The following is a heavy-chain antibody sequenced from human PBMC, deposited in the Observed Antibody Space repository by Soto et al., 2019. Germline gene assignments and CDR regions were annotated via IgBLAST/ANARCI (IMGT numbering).Heavy chain of an antibody. CDR3: ARGRGYSYGYHYYHYGMDV. V-gene: IGHV4-34*01. CDR1: GGSFSGYY. D-gene: IGHD5-18*01. Sequence: NPSETLSLTCAVYGGSFSGYYWSWIRQPPGKGLEWIGEINHSGSTNYNPSLKSRVTISVDTSKNQFSLKLSSVTAADTAVYYCARGRGYSYGYHYYHYGMDVWGQETTVTVSS. CDR2: INHSGST. J-gene: IGHJ6*02.